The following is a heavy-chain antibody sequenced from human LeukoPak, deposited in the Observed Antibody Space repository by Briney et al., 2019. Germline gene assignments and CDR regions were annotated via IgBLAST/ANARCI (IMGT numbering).Heavy chain of an antibody. CDR2: IYTSGST. CDR3: ARVGGWEPKLHGVTFDY. V-gene: IGHV4-4*07. J-gene: IGHJ4*02. D-gene: IGHD1-26*01. CDR1: GGSISSYY. Sequence: SETLSLTCTVSGGSISSYYWSWIRQPAGKGLEWIGRIYTSGSTNYNPSLKSRVTMSVDTSKNQFSLKLSSVTAADTAVYFCARVGGWEPKLHGVTFDYLGQGTLVTVSS.